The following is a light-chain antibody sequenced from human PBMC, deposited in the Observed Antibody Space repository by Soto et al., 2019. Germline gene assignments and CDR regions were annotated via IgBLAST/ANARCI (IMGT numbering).Light chain of an antibody. CDR3: QQYGGSLT. CDR1: QSISSTY. CDR2: GAS. V-gene: IGKV3-20*01. Sequence: EIVLTQSPGTLSLSPGERATLSCRASQSISSTYLAWYQQKRGQAPRLLIYGASSRATGIPGRFSGSGSGTDFTLTISRLEPEDFALYYCQQYGGSLTFGGGTKVDIK. J-gene: IGKJ4*01.